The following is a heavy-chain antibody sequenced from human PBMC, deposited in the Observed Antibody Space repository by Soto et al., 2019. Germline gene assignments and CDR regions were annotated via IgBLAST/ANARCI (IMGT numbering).Heavy chain of an antibody. Sequence: KAGGSLRLSCVASGFNFSNAWMGWVRQAPGKGLEWLGRIKSTTDGGTTDYAAPIKGRFTFSRDDSKKTLYLQMNSLKTEDSGLYYCATAHYFDSVGYYSGHGYGGQGTRVTVSS. CDR2: IKSTTDGGTT. V-gene: IGHV3-15*01. J-gene: IGHJ4*02. D-gene: IGHD3-22*01. CDR3: ATAHYFDSVGYYSGHGY. CDR1: GFNFSNAW.